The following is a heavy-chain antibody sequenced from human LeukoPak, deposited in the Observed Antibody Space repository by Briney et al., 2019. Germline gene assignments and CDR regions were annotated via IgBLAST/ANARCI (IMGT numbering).Heavy chain of an antibody. V-gene: IGHV4-59*01. J-gene: IGHJ4*02. CDR1: GGSISSYY. Sequence: SETLSLTCTVSGGSISSYYWSWIRQPPGKGLEWIGYIYYSGSTNYNPSLKSRVTISVDTSKNQFSLKLSSVTAADTAVYYCARVPLRDGYNSDYFDYWGQGTLVTVSS. CDR2: IYYSGST. CDR3: ARVPLRDGYNSDYFDY. D-gene: IGHD5-24*01.